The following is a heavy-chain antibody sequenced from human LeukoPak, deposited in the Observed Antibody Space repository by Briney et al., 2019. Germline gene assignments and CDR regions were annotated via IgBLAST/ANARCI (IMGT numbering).Heavy chain of an antibody. D-gene: IGHD1-26*01. CDR3: ARDQGVGVHDY. CDR1: GGSISSSSYY. Sequence: SETLSLTCTVSGGSISSSSYYWGWIRQPPGKGLEWIGSIYYSGSTYYNPSLKSRVTISVDTSKNQFSLKLSSVTAADTAVYYCARDQGVGVHDYWGQGTLVTVSS. J-gene: IGHJ4*02. CDR2: IYYSGST. V-gene: IGHV4-39*07.